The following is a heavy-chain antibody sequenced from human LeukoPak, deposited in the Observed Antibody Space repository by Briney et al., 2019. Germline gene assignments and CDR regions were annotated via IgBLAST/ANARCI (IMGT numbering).Heavy chain of an antibody. CDR2: IKQDGSEK. CDR1: GFTFSSYW. Sequence: PGGSLRLSCVASGFTFSSYWMSWVRQAPGKGLEWVANIKQDGSEKYYVDSVKGRFTISRDNAKNSLYLQMNSLRAEDTAVYYCARVRDYAYPFDYWGQGTLVTVSS. V-gene: IGHV3-7*01. J-gene: IGHJ4*02. CDR3: ARVRDYAYPFDY. D-gene: IGHD4-17*01.